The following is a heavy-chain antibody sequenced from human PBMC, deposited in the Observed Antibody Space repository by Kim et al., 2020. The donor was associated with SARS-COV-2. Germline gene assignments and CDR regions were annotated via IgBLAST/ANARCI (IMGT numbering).Heavy chain of an antibody. CDR3: ARREMWFGVDYMDV. CDR2: IYYSGST. D-gene: IGHD3-10*01. Sequence: SETLSLTCTVSGGSISSYYWSWIRQPPGKGLEWIGYIYYSGSTNYNPSLKSRVTISVDTSKNQFSLKLSSVTAADTAVYYCARREMWFGVDYMDVWGKGTTVTVSS. J-gene: IGHJ6*03. CDR1: GGSISSYY. V-gene: IGHV4-59*08.